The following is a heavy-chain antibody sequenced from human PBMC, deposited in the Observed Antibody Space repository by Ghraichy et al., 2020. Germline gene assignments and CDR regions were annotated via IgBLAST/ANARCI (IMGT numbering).Heavy chain of an antibody. Sequence: GGSLRLSCAASGFTFNYYEMNWVRQAPGKGLEWLSYISSRGETTFYADSLKGRFTIARDNAKNSLYLLMNSLRAEDTAVYYCARDSYYDSGTYYNGYGMDVWGQGTTVTVSS. CDR1: GFTFNYYE. J-gene: IGHJ6*02. D-gene: IGHD3-10*01. CDR3: ARDSYYDSGTYYNGYGMDV. V-gene: IGHV3-48*03. CDR2: ISSRGETT.